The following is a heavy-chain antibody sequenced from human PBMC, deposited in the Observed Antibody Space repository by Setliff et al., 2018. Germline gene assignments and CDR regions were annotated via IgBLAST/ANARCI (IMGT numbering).Heavy chain of an antibody. CDR1: GYTFTSYA. Sequence: ASVKVSCKASGYTFTSYAMHWVRQAPGQRPEWMGWINAGNGNTKYSQKFQGIVTITRDTSASTAYMELSSLGSEETAAYYCARGGPGEVLDYYYGMDVLGQGTTVTVSS. D-gene: IGHD2-15*01. CDR2: INAGNGNT. V-gene: IGHV1-3*01. J-gene: IGHJ6*02. CDR3: ARGGPGEVLDYYYGMDV.